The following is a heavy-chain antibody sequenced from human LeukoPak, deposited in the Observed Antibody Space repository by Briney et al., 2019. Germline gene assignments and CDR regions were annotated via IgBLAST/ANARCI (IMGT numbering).Heavy chain of an antibody. CDR1: GFTFSTYG. Sequence: GGSLRLSCAASGFTFSTYGMHWVRQAPGKGLEWVAVISCDGNNKYYADSVKGRFTISRDNSKNTLFLQMNSLRAEDTAVYSCVKDRATTVTLLDYWGQGTLVTVSS. J-gene: IGHJ4*02. CDR2: ISCDGNNK. D-gene: IGHD4-17*01. CDR3: VKDRATTVTLLDY. V-gene: IGHV3-30*18.